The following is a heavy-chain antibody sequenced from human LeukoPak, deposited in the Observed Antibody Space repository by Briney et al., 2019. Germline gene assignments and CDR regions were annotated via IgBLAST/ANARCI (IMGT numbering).Heavy chain of an antibody. D-gene: IGHD2-2*02. CDR1: GGSISSGTYY. Sequence: SETLSLTCTVSGGSISSGTYYWGWIRQTPGKGLEWIGSIYYSGSTYYNPSLKSRVTISLDTSKNHFSLKLNSVTAADTAVYYCARVRAIRNWFDPWGQGTLVTVSS. J-gene: IGHJ5*02. CDR3: ARVRAIRNWFDP. CDR2: IYYSGST. V-gene: IGHV4-39*07.